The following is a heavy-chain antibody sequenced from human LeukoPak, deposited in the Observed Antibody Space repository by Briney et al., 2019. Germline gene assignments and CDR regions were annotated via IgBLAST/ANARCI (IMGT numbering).Heavy chain of an antibody. V-gene: IGHV4-34*01. CDR1: GGSFSGYY. CDR3: ARTYRYSGSYHPSCYYYGMDV. D-gene: IGHD1-26*01. J-gene: IGHJ6*02. CDR2: INHSGST. Sequence: SETLSLTCAVYGGSFSGYYWSWIRQPPGKGLEWIGEINHSGSTNYNPSLKSRVTISVDTSKNQFSLKLSSVTAADTAVYYCARTYRYSGSYHPSCYYYGMDVWGQGTTVTVSS.